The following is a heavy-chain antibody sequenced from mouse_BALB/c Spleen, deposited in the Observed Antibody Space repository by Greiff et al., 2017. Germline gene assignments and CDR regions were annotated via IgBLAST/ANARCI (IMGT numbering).Heavy chain of an antibody. CDR2: IDPANGNT. V-gene: IGHV14-3*02. CDR1: GFNIKDTY. CDR3: AREIYYGNYYFDY. Sequence: EVQLVESGAELVKPGASVKLSCTASGFNIKDTYMHWVKQRPEQGLEWIGRIDPANGNTKYDPKFQGKATITADTSSNTAYLQLSSLTSEDTAVYYCAREIYYGNYYFDYWGQGTTLTVSS. D-gene: IGHD2-1*01. J-gene: IGHJ2*01.